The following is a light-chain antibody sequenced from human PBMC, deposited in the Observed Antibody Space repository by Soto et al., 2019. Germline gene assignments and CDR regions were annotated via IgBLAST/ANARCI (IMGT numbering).Light chain of an antibody. CDR3: QQTFITPPT. CDR2: ATS. V-gene: IGKV1-39*01. CDR1: QTISGY. J-gene: IGKJ1*01. Sequence: DVQMTQSPSSLSAHVGDRVTITCRASQTISGYLNWYQQKSGTPPKLLIYATSSLQSGVPSRFSGSGSGADFTLTISSLQPEDFATYYCQQTFITPPTFGQGTKVEIK.